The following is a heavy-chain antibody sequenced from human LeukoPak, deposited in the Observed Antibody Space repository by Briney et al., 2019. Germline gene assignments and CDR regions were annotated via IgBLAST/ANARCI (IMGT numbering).Heavy chain of an antibody. D-gene: IGHD3-10*01. Sequence: PSETLSLTCDVSGASISRGSWWSWVRQPPGKGLEWIGEFSHSGITNYNPSLKSRVAISADTSKNQFSLKLSSVTAADTAVYYCARVSKYFGSGSHWYFDLWGRGTLVTVSS. V-gene: IGHV4-4*02. CDR2: FSHSGIT. CDR1: GASISRGSW. CDR3: ARVSKYFGSGSHWYFDL. J-gene: IGHJ2*01.